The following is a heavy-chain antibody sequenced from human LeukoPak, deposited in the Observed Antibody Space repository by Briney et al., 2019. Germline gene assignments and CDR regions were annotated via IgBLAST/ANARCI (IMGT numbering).Heavy chain of an antibody. CDR2: FDPEDGET. CDR3: ATYCSSTSCSRDAFDI. J-gene: IGHJ3*02. CDR1: GYTLTELS. Sequence: ASVKVSCKVSGYTLTELSMHWVRQAPGKGLEWMGGFDPEDGETIYARKFQGRVTMTEDTSTDTAYMELSSLRSEDTAVYYCATYCSSTSCSRDAFDIWGQGTMVTVSS. D-gene: IGHD2-2*01. V-gene: IGHV1-24*01.